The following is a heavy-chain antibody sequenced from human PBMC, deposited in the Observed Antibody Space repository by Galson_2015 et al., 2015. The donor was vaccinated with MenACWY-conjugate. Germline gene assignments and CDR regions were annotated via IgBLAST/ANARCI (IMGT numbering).Heavy chain of an antibody. J-gene: IGHJ4*02. CDR3: ARRGYNWNDGLDY. V-gene: IGHV5-51*01. D-gene: IGHD1-20*01. Sequence: QSGAEVKKAGESLKISCKGSGYRITRYWIGWVRQMPGKGLEWMGIIYPDDSDTRYSPSFQGQVTISADKSITTAYLQWGSLKASDTAIYYCARRGYNWNDGLDYWGQGTLVTVSS. CDR1: GYRITRYW. CDR2: IYPDDSDT.